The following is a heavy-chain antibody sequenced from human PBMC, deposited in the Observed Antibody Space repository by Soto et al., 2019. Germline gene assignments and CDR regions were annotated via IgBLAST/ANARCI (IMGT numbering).Heavy chain of an antibody. V-gene: IGHV1-69*01. CDR2: IIPIFGTA. D-gene: IGHD3-10*01. Sequence: QVQLVQSGAEVKKPGSSVKVSCKASGGTFSSYAISWVRQAPGQGLEWMGGIIPIFGTANYAQKFQGRVTITADEPTSTDYMELSSLRSEDTAVYYCARVRITMVRGLQYNSFDPWGQGTLVTVSS. CDR1: GGTFSSYA. J-gene: IGHJ5*02. CDR3: ARVRITMVRGLQYNSFDP.